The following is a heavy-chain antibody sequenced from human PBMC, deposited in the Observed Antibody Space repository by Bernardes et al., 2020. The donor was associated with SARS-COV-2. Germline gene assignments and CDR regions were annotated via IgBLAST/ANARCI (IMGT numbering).Heavy chain of an antibody. CDR2: IYYSGST. V-gene: IGHV4-39*07. D-gene: IGHD6-13*01. CDR1: GGSISSSSYY. CDR3: AREQLEYNWFDP. J-gene: IGHJ5*02. Sequence: SETLSLTCTVSGGSISSSSYYWGWIRQPPGKVLEWIGSIYYSGSTYYNPSLKSRVTISVDTSKNQFSLKLSSLTAADTAVYYCAREQLEYNWFDPWGQGTLVTVSS.